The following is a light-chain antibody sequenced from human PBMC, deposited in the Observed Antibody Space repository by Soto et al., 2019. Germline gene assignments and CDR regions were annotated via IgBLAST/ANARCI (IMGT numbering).Light chain of an antibody. V-gene: IGKV1-33*01. Sequence: DIQMTQSPSSLSASVGDRVTIICQASQDINNYLNWYQQKPGKAPKLLIYDSSNLEIGVPSRFSGSGYGTRFSFTISSLQPEDIATYYCHKFDNLPFTFGQGTRLEIK. CDR1: QDINNY. CDR2: DSS. CDR3: HKFDNLPFT. J-gene: IGKJ5*01.